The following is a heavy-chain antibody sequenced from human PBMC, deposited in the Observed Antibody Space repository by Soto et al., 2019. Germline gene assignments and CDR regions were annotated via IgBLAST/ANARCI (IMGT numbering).Heavy chain of an antibody. V-gene: IGHV3-30*18. D-gene: IGHD1-1*01. CDR3: AKEGPITNWYFDS. Sequence: QVQLVESGGGVVQPGRSLRLSCAASGFTFSNYGMHWVRQAPGKGLEWVIVISYDGNVAYYADSVKGRFTISRDNSKNTLYLQMNSLRTADTAMYYCAKEGPITNWYFDSWGQGTLVTVSS. J-gene: IGHJ4*02. CDR1: GFTFSNYG. CDR2: ISYDGNVA.